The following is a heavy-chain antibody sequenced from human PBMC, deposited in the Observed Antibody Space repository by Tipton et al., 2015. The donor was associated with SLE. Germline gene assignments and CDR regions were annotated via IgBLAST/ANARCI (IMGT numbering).Heavy chain of an antibody. CDR2: INHSGST. V-gene: IGHV4-34*01. CDR3: ARDPYCGGDCYDAFDI. CDR1: GFTFSSYW. Sequence: LRLSCAASGFTFSSYWMSWVRQPPGKGLEWIGEINHSGSTYYNPSLKSRVTISVDTSKNQFSLKLSSVTAADTAVYYCARDPYCGGDCYDAFDIWGQGTMVTVSS. D-gene: IGHD2-21*02. J-gene: IGHJ3*02.